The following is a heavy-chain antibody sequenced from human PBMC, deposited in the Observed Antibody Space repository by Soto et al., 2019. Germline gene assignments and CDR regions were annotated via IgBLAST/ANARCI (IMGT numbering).Heavy chain of an antibody. CDR3: TRHAVGHVEHSFYDYFMYV. J-gene: IGHJ6*03. D-gene: IGHD3-3*01. CDR1: GFPLSDSA. CDR2: IRSKTNNYAT. Sequence: EVQLVESGGGLVQPGGSLNLACLASGFPLSDSAIHWVRKASGKGLEWVGRIRSKTNNYATTYAAPVRGRFTLSRDDSKNTADLTMNNLESEDAAVYYCTRHAVGHVEHSFYDYFMYVWGKGATVSVPS. V-gene: IGHV3-73*01.